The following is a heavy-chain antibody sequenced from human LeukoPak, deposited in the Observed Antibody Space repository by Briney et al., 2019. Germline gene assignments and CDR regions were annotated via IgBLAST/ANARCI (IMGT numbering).Heavy chain of an antibody. J-gene: IGHJ4*02. Sequence: VASVKVSCKASGYTFTSYGISWVRQAPGRGLEWMGWISAYNGNTNYAQKLQGRVTMTTDTSTSTAYMELRSLRSDDTAVYYCARVDTAMYYFDYWGQGTLVTVSS. V-gene: IGHV1-18*01. CDR3: ARVDTAMYYFDY. CDR2: ISAYNGNT. D-gene: IGHD5-18*01. CDR1: GYTFTSYG.